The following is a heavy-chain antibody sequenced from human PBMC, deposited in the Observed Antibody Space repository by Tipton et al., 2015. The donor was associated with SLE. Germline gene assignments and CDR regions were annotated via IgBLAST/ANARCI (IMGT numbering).Heavy chain of an antibody. J-gene: IGHJ5*02. Sequence: TLSLTCTVSGDSISTYYWSWIRQPPGKGLEWIGYISYSGSTNYNPSLKSRVTISVDTSKNQFSLKLNSVTAADTAVYYCARLPLWANWFDPWGQGTLVIVSS. CDR3: ARLPLWANWFDP. D-gene: IGHD5-18*01. V-gene: IGHV4-59*01. CDR2: ISYSGST. CDR1: GDSISTYY.